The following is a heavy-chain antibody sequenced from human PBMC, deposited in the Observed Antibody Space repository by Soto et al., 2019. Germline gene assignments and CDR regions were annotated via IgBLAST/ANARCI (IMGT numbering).Heavy chain of an antibody. Sequence: SETPSLTCPVPGGSISRYYWSWVGQLARKGLEWIGRIYTSGSTNYNPSLNSRVTMSVDTSKNQFSLKLSSVTAADTAVYYCARDKQQQSNWFDPWGRGTLVTVSS. CDR2: IYTSGST. CDR3: ARDKQQQSNWFDP. CDR1: GGSISRYY. V-gene: IGHV4-4*07. J-gene: IGHJ5*02. D-gene: IGHD6-13*01.